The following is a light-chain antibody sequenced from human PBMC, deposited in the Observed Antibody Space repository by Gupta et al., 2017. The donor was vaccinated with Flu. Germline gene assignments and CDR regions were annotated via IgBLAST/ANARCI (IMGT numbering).Light chain of an antibody. J-gene: IGKJ1*01. V-gene: IGKV3-20*01. Sequence: GASSRASGVPDRFSGSGSGTNFTLTISRLEAEDFAIYYCQQYGSTLRTFGQGTKVEI. CDR2: GAS. CDR3: QQYGSTLRT.